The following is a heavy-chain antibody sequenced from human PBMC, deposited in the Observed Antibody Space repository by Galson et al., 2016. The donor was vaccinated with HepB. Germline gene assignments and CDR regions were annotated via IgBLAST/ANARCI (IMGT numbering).Heavy chain of an antibody. J-gene: IGHJ4*02. D-gene: IGHD4-11*01. CDR3: ARGREWTTVTVTFDF. V-gene: IGHV1-69*13. CDR1: GGTFSSSA. CDR2: IIPIFGSP. Sequence: SVKVSCKASGGTFSSSAISWVRQAPGQGLEWMGGIIPIFGSPNYAQEFEGRLTITADVSTNTAYMELTSLRSVDTGVYFCARGREWTTVTVTFDFWGQGTLVTVSS.